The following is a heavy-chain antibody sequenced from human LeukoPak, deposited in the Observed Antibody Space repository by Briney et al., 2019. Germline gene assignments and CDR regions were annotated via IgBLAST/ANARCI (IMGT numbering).Heavy chain of an antibody. CDR1: GFTFSTYA. V-gene: IGHV3-23*01. D-gene: IGHD4-17*01. CDR2: ISGNGGST. Sequence: GGSLRLSCAVSGFTFSTYAMSWVRQAPGEGLEWVSFISGNGGSTYYADSVKGRFTISRDNSKNTQYLQMNSLRGEDTAVYYCAKGATFYGDYYFDYWGQGTLVTVSS. CDR3: AKGATFYGDYYFDY. J-gene: IGHJ4*02.